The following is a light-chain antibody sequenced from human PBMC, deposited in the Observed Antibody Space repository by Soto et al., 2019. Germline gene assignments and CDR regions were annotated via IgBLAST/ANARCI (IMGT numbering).Light chain of an antibody. CDR3: GSYAARNNRV. V-gene: IGLV2-8*01. CDR2: GVS. J-gene: IGLJ3*02. CDR1: SSDVGGYNY. Sequence: QSALTQPPSASGSPGQSVTISCTGTSSDVGGYNYVSWYQQHPGKAPKLMIYGVSKRPSGVSDRFSGSKSGNTASLTVSGLQAENEADYSCGSYAARNNRVFGGGTKVTVL.